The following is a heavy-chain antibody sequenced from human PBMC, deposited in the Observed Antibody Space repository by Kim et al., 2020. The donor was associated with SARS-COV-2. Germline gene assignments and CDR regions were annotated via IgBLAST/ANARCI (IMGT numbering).Heavy chain of an antibody. CDR1: GYTFDTYA. Sequence: ASVKVSCKASGYTFDTYALYWVRQAPGQRLEWMGWINGGNGNTRYTQNFQGRVTITRDTSATTAYMELSSLTSKDTAVYYCAREGAGSYNWVDPWGQGTLVTVSS. D-gene: IGHD3-10*01. CDR3: AREGAGSYNWVDP. J-gene: IGHJ5*02. CDR2: INGGNGNT. V-gene: IGHV1-3*01.